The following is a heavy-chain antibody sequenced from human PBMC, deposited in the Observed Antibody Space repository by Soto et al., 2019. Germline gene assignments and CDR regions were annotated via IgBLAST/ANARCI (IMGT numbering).Heavy chain of an antibody. CDR2: IRSKANSYAT. CDR3: TRPTSIAARGGYGMDV. Sequence: PGGSLRLSCAASGFTFSGSAMHWVRQASGKGLEWVGRIRSKANSYATAYAASVKGRFTISRDDSKNTAYLQMNSLKTEDTAVYYCTRPTSIAARGGYGMDVWGQGTTVTVSS. V-gene: IGHV3-73*01. CDR1: GFTFSGSA. J-gene: IGHJ6*02. D-gene: IGHD6-6*01.